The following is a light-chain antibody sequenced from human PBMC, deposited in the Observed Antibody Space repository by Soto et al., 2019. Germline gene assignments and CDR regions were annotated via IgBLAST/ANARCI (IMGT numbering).Light chain of an antibody. CDR1: QSLLFTNGYND. J-gene: IGKJ2*01. V-gene: IGKV2-28*01. CDR3: MQALQTPPT. CDR2: LGS. Sequence: DIVMTQSPLSLPVTPGEPASISCRSSQSLLFTNGYNDLDWYLQKPGQSPQLLIYLGSNRASGVPDRFSGSGSGTDFTLRISRVEAEDVGVYYCMQALQTPPTFGQGTKLEIK.